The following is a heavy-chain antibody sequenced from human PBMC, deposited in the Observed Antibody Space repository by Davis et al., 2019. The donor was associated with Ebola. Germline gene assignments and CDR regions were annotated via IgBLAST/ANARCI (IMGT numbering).Heavy chain of an antibody. D-gene: IGHD3-9*01. CDR1: GFSFSSYW. CDR3: TKDFDYENAY. CDR2: IKTDGSST. J-gene: IGHJ4*02. Sequence: GESLKISCAASGFSFSSYWMHWVRQAPGKGLVWVSRIKTDGSSTGYGDSVQGRFTISRDNAKNTLFLQMDSLRAEDTAVYYCTKDFDYENAYWGQGSLVTVSS. V-gene: IGHV3-74*01.